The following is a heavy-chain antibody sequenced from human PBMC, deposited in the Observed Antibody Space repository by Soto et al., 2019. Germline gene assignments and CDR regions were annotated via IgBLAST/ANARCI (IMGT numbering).Heavy chain of an antibody. D-gene: IGHD2-15*01. CDR2: ISAYNGNT. Sequence: QVQLVQSGAEVKMPRDSVKVSCKASGYTVSSYGISWVRQAPGQGLEWTGWISAYNGNTNYAQKLQGRVTMTTDTSTDTAYMELRSLRSDDTAVYYCARHAYCRGGSCTYYYGMDVWGQGTTVTVSS. J-gene: IGHJ6*02. CDR3: ARHAYCRGGSCTYYYGMDV. V-gene: IGHV1-18*04. CDR1: GYTVSSYG.